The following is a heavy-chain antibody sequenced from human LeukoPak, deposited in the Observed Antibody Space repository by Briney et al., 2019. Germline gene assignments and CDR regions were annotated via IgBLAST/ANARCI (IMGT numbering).Heavy chain of an antibody. CDR1: GFIFNNYA. V-gene: IGHV3-9*01. CDR2: ISWNSGSI. J-gene: IGHJ4*02. CDR3: AKDNRRHYTSGPNPDSLH. D-gene: IGHD6-19*01. Sequence: GGSLRLSCAGSGFIFNNYAMHWVRQPPGKGLEWVSGISWNSGSIDYADSVKGRFTISRDNAKNSLYLQMNSLRVEDTAFYYCAKDNRRHYTSGPNPDSLHWGQGALVTVSS.